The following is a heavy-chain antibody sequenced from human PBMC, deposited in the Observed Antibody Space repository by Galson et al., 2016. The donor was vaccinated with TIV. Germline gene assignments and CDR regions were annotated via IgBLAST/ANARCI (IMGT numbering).Heavy chain of an antibody. D-gene: IGHD4-17*01. V-gene: IGHV3-30*18. CDR1: GFTFSDYG. Sequence: SLRLSCAASGFTFSDYGMHWVHQAPGKGLEWVAVISYDGSDQYYAGSVKGRFTISRGNSKNTLYLQMNSLRSDDTAMYYCAKDPRLYGDYFLHYFDYWGQGTLVTVSS. CDR2: ISYDGSDQ. J-gene: IGHJ4*02. CDR3: AKDPRLYGDYFLHYFDY.